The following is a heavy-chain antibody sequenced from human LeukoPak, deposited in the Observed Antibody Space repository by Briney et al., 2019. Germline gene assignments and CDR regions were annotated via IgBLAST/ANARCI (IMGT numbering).Heavy chain of an antibody. Sequence: PSETLSLTCTVSGGSISIYYWSWIRQPAGKGLEWIGRIYTSGSTNYNPSLKSRVTISVDTSKNQFSLKLSSVTAADTAVYYCARGLPYSSSWYVFGRNWFDPWGQGTLVTVSS. CDR1: GGSISIYY. V-gene: IGHV4-4*07. CDR3: ARGLPYSSSWYVFGRNWFDP. CDR2: IYTSGST. D-gene: IGHD6-13*01. J-gene: IGHJ5*02.